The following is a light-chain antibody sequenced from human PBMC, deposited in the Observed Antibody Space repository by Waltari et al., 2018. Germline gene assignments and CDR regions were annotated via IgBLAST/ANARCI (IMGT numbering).Light chain of an antibody. CDR1: SSDVGGYNY. Sequence: QSDLTQPRSVSGSPGQSVTISCTGTSSDVGGYNYVSWYQQHPGKAPKLVIYDVSKRPSGVPDRFSGSKSGTPASLAISGLQAEDEADYYCCSYAGSYTLLFGGGTKLTVL. J-gene: IGLJ3*02. V-gene: IGLV2-11*01. CDR2: DVS. CDR3: CSYAGSYTLL.